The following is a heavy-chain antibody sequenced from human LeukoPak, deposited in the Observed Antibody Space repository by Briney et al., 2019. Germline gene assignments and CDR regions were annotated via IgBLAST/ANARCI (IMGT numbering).Heavy chain of an antibody. CDR1: GFTLSGSA. J-gene: IGHJ4*02. Sequence: GGSLRLSCAASGFTLSGSALPWVRQASGQGLEWVGRIRSTANGYATAYAASVKGRFTISRDDSKNTAYLQMDSLKTEDTAVYYCTGNYYGSGSYADFDYWGQGTLVTVSS. CDR3: TGNYYGSGSYADFDY. D-gene: IGHD3-10*01. V-gene: IGHV3-73*01. CDR2: IRSTANGYAT.